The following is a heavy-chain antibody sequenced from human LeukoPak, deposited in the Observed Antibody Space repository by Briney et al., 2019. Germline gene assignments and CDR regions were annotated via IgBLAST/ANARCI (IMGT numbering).Heavy chain of an antibody. V-gene: IGHV4-61*01. D-gene: IGHD7-27*01. J-gene: IGHJ4*02. CDR2: IYYSGST. CDR3: VQDWAWGAFAY. Sequence: SETLSLTCTVSGGSISSSSYYWSWIRQPPGKGLEWIGNIYYSGSTNYNPSLKSRVTISVDTSKNQFSLKLSSVTAADTAVYYCVQDWAWGAFAYWGQGTLVTVSS. CDR1: GGSISSSSYY.